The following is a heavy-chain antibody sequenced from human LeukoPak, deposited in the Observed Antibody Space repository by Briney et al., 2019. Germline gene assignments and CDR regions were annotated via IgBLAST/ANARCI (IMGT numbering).Heavy chain of an antibody. CDR3: ARRDIVVVPAAIPYYYYGMDV. V-gene: IGHV1-2*02. CDR1: GYTFTGYY. J-gene: IGHJ6*02. D-gene: IGHD2-2*01. CDR2: INPNSGGT. Sequence: GASVKVSCKASGYTFTGYYMHWVRQAPGQGLEWMGWINPNSGGTNYAQKFQGRVTMTRDTSISTAYMELSRLRSDDTAVYYCARRDIVVVPAAIPYYYYGMDVWAKGPRSPSP.